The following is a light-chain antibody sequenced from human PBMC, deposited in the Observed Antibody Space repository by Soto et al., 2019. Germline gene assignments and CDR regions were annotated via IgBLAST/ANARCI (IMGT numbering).Light chain of an antibody. CDR3: QQHNSIPLT. J-gene: IGKJ4*01. Sequence: DIEMTQSPSTVSASVGDRVTITCRASRSISSWLAWYQQKPGKAPKLLIYKASTLESGVPSRFSGSGSGTEFTLTISSVQPDDFATYSCQQHNSIPLTFGGGTKVEIK. CDR1: RSISSW. V-gene: IGKV1-5*03. CDR2: KAS.